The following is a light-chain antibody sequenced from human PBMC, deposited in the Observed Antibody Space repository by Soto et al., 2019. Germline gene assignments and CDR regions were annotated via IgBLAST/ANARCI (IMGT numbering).Light chain of an antibody. CDR2: EVS. CDR1: SSDVGGYNY. V-gene: IGLV2-14*01. Sequence: QSALTQPASVSGSPGQSITISCTGTSSDVGGYNYVSWYQQHPGKAPKLMIYEVSNRPSGVSNRFSGSKSGNTASLTISGLQAEDEAYDYCSSYTSSSIDYVFGTGTQLTVL. CDR3: SSYTSSSIDYV. J-gene: IGLJ1*01.